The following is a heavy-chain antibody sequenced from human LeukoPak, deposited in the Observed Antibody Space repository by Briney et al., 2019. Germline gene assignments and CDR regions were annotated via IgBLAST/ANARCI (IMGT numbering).Heavy chain of an antibody. CDR1: GGSISSYY. D-gene: IGHD3-16*02. CDR2: IYYSGST. J-gene: IGHJ4*02. CDR3: ARDDYVWGSYRRVLDY. V-gene: IGHV4-59*01. Sequence: SETLSLTCTVSGGSISSYYWSWIRQPPGKGLEWIGYIYYSGSTNYNPSLKSRVTTSVDTSKNQFSLKLSSVTAADTAVYYCARDDYVWGSYRRVLDYWGQGTLVTVSS.